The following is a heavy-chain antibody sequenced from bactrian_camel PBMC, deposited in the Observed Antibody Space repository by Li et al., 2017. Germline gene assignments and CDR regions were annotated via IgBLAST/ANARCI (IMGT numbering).Heavy chain of an antibody. D-gene: IGHD1*01. CDR1: GITADYNC. J-gene: IGHJ4*01. V-gene: IGHV3S63*01. CDR3: AAGSAVAGGECRYYY. Sequence: QVQLVESGGGSVQAGGSLRLSCTASGITADYNCRVWFHQAPGKEHEVILGIGPSGDVTYDVDSVKGRFSISQDDAQGTVYLQMNNLQPEDTGMYYCAAGSAVAGGECRYYYWGQGTQVTVS. CDR2: IGPSGDVT.